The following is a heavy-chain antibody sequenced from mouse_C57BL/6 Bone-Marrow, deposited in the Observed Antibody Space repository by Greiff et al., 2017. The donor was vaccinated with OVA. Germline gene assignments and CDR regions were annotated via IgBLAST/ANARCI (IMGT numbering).Heavy chain of an antibody. CDR2: INPNYGTT. J-gene: IGHJ4*01. Sequence: EVQLQESGPELVKPGASVKISCKASGYSFTDYNMNWVKQSNGKSLEWIGVINPNYGTTSYNQKFKGKATLTVDQSSSTAYMQLNSLTSEDSAVYYCARGIYYGNYVRAMDYWGQGTSVTVSS. CDR3: ARGIYYGNYVRAMDY. V-gene: IGHV1-39*01. CDR1: GYSFTDYN. D-gene: IGHD2-1*01.